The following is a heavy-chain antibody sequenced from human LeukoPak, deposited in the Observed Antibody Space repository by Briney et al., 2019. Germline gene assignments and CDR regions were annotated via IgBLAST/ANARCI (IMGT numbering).Heavy chain of an antibody. Sequence: GGSLRLSCAASGFTFSSYSMNWVRQAPGKGLEWVSFISSSSANINYADSVKGRFTISRDNPRNSLYLQMNSLRAEDTAVYYCARDSGGSYTAIDYWGQGTLVTVSS. CDR1: GFTFSSYS. J-gene: IGHJ4*02. V-gene: IGHV3-48*04. D-gene: IGHD2-15*01. CDR3: ARDSGGSYTAIDY. CDR2: ISSSSANI.